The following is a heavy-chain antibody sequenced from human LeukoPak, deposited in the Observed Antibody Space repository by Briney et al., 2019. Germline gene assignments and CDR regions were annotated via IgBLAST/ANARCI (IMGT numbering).Heavy chain of an antibody. CDR3: ARDLGYCSGGSCYSGDY. CDR2: TNPNSGGT. D-gene: IGHD2-15*01. J-gene: IGHJ4*02. V-gene: IGHV1-2*02. CDR1: GYTFTGYY. Sequence: ASVKVSCKASGYTFTGYYMHWVRQAPGQGLEWMGWTNPNSGGTNYAQKFQGRVTMTRDTSVSTAYMELSRLRSDDTAVYYCARDLGYCSGGSCYSGDYWGQGTLVTVSS.